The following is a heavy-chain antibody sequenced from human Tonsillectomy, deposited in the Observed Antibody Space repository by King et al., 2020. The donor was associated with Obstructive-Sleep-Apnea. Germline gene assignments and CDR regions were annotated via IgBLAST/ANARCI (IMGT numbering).Heavy chain of an antibody. J-gene: IGHJ5*02. CDR2: ISGFDGKT. CDR3: AREALQGILWIGDLVGP. V-gene: IGHV1-18*04. Sequence: QLVQSGDEVKKPGASVKVSCKASGYTFSTYGINWVRQAPGQGLEWMGWISGFDGKTNYAQKFQGRVTMTTDTSTGTAYMELRRLQSDDTAVYYCAREALQGILWIGDLVGPWGQGTLVTVSS. D-gene: IGHD3-10*01. CDR1: GYTFSTYG.